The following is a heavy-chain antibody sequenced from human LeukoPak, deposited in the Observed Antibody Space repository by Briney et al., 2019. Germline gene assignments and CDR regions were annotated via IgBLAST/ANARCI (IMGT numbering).Heavy chain of an antibody. J-gene: IGHJ4*02. V-gene: IGHV4-59*01. CDR3: ASSSYYYDSSGYPIGFFDY. D-gene: IGHD3-22*01. CDR2: IYYSGST. CDR1: GGSISSYY. Sequence: SETLSLTCTVSGGSISSYYWSWIRQPPGKGLEWIGYIYYSGSTNYNPSLKSRVTISVDTSKNQFSLKLSSVTAADTAVYYCASSSYYYDSSGYPIGFFDYWGQGTLVTVPS.